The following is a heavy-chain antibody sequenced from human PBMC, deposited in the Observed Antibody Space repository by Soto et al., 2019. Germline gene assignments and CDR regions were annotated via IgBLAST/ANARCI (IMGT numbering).Heavy chain of an antibody. CDR2: TYYRSKWYY. J-gene: IGHJ4*01. Sequence: QVQLQQSSPGLVKPSQTLLLSCDISGDSFSSNSAGWNWVRQSPSRGLEWLGRTYYRSKWYYDYALSVRSRITISPDTSNNQYTLQLISVTREDTAVYYCERGEQYSVRIFHYRGQGTLVTVSS. V-gene: IGHV6-1*01. CDR3: ERGEQYSVRIFHY. D-gene: IGHD1-26*01. CDR1: GDSFSSNSAG.